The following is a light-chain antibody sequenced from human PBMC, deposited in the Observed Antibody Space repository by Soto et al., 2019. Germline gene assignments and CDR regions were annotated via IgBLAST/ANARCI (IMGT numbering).Light chain of an antibody. CDR1: SVDVGYYKY. CDR2: EVT. Sequence: QSALTQPPSASGSPGQSVTISCTGTSVDVGYYKYVSWYQQVPGKVPKLIIYEVTKRPSGIPDRFSGSKSGNTASLTVSGLQAEDEGDYYCNSYADNNLFVFGTGTQLTVL. V-gene: IGLV2-8*01. J-gene: IGLJ2*01. CDR3: NSYADNNLFV.